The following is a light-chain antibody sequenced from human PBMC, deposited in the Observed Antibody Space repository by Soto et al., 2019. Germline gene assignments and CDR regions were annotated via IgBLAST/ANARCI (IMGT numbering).Light chain of an antibody. CDR2: SAS. V-gene: IGKV1-16*01. Sequence: DIRMAQSPSSLSASIGDRVTITCWASQGISNYVAWFQHKPGNAPKSLIYSASTLRSGVPSRFSGSGSGTEFTLTITSLQPEDLATYYCQQYSSYPWTFGQGTKVEI. CDR1: QGISNY. J-gene: IGKJ1*01. CDR3: QQYSSYPWT.